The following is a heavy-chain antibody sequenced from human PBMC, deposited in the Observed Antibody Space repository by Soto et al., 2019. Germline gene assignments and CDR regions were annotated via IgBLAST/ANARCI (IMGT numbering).Heavy chain of an antibody. CDR3: TSSAWLAGPYYFDY. J-gene: IGHJ4*02. V-gene: IGHV3-15*07. CDR2: IKSKTDGGTT. D-gene: IGHD3-9*01. Sequence: GGSLRLSCAASGFTFSNAWMNWVRQAPGKGLEWVGRIKSKTDGGTTDYAAPVKGRFTISRDDSKNTLYLQMNSLKTEDTAVYYCTSSAWLAGPYYFDYWGQGTLVTVSS. CDR1: GFTFSNAW.